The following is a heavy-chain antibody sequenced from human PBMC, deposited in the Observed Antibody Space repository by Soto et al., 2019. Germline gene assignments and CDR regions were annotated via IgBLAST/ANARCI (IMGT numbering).Heavy chain of an antibody. V-gene: IGHV1-18*01. Sequence: ASVKVSCKASGYTFTSYGISWVRQAPGQGLEWMGWISAYNGNTNYAQKLQGRGTMTTDTSTSTAYMELRSLRSDDTAVYYCARFKDGGVPAAIWDYFDYWGQGTLVTVSS. D-gene: IGHD2-2*01. CDR1: GYTFTSYG. CDR2: ISAYNGNT. J-gene: IGHJ4*02. CDR3: ARFKDGGVPAAIWDYFDY.